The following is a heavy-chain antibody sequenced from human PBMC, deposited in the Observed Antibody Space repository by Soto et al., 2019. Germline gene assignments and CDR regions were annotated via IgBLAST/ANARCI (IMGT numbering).Heavy chain of an antibody. CDR2: TYYRSKWYN. J-gene: IGHJ5*02. Sequence: SQTLSLTCAISGDSVSSNSAAWNWIRQSPSRGLEWLGRTYYRSKWYNDYAGSVKSRRTIIPDTSKNQFSLQLNSVTPEDTAVYYCARADIVLMVYANWFDPWGQGTLVTVSS. CDR1: GDSVSSNSAA. D-gene: IGHD2-8*01. V-gene: IGHV6-1*01. CDR3: ARADIVLMVYANWFDP.